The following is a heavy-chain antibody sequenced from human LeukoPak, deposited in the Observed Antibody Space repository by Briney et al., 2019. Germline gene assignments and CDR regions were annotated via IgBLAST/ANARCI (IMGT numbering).Heavy chain of an antibody. Sequence: SETLSLTCTVSGGSISSYYWSWIRQPAGKGLEWIGRIYTSGSTNYNPSLKSRVTISVDTSKNQFSLKLTSVTAADTAVYYCARGGGYASGNYRFVDYWGQGTLVTVSS. CDR1: GGSISSYY. CDR2: IYTSGST. CDR3: ARGGGYASGNYRFVDY. V-gene: IGHV4-4*07. J-gene: IGHJ4*02. D-gene: IGHD3-10*01.